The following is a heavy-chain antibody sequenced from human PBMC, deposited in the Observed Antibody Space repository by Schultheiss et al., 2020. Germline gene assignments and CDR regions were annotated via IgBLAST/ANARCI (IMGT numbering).Heavy chain of an antibody. CDR1: GFTFSSYA. J-gene: IGHJ4*02. D-gene: IGHD3-22*01. CDR3: AKTGTYYDSSGYYYVLAWFDY. CDR2: ISGSGGST. Sequence: GGSLRLSCAASGFTFSSYAMSWVRQAPGKGLEWVSAISGSGGSTYYADSVKGRFTISRDNSKNSLYLQMNSLRAEDTAVYYCAKTGTYYDSSGYYYVLAWFDYWGQGTLVTVSS. V-gene: IGHV3-23*01.